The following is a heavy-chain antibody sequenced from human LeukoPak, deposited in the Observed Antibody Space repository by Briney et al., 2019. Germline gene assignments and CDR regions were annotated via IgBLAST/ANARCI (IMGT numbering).Heavy chain of an antibody. J-gene: IGHJ6*02. CDR1: GYTFTGYY. Sequence: EASVKVSCKASGYTFTGYYMHWVRQAPGQGLEWMGWINPNSGGTNYAQKFQGRVTITRDTSASTAYMELSSLRSEDTAVYYCARENLIRGMDVWGQGTTVTVSS. V-gene: IGHV1-2*02. CDR2: INPNSGGT. D-gene: IGHD2-8*01. CDR3: ARENLIRGMDV.